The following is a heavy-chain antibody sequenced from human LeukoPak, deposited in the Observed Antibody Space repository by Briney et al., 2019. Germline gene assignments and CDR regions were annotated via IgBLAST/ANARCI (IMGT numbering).Heavy chain of an antibody. CDR2: ISSSSSYI. J-gene: IGHJ4*02. D-gene: IGHD2-21*02. Sequence: GGSLRLSCAASGFTFSSYSMNWVRQAPGKGLEWVSSISSSSSYIYYADSVKGRFTISRDNSKNTLYLQMNSLRAEDTAVYYCAKPSGAYYGGDCYSRTFDYWGQGTLVTVSS. V-gene: IGHV3-21*01. CDR3: AKPSGAYYGGDCYSRTFDY. CDR1: GFTFSSYS.